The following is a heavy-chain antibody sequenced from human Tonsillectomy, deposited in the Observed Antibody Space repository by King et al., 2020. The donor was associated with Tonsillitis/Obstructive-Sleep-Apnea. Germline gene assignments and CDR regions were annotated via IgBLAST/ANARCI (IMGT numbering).Heavy chain of an antibody. Sequence: VQLVESGGGLVQPGRSLRLSCAASGFMFHDYAMHWVRQAPGKGLEWVSAISWNSGSIGYADSVKGRFTISRDNAKNSLYLQLNSLRAEDTALYYCTKDKNPRFGGACNWFDPWGQGTLVTVSS. J-gene: IGHJ5*02. CDR3: TKDKNPRFGGACNWFDP. CDR2: ISWNSGSI. D-gene: IGHD3-16*01. V-gene: IGHV3-9*01. CDR1: GFMFHDYA.